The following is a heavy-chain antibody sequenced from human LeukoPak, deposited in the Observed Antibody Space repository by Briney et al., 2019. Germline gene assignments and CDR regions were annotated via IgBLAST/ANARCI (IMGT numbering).Heavy chain of an antibody. CDR3: ARGPYDFWSGYYTPYYYYYGMDV. V-gene: IGHV1-8*01. CDR2: MNPNSGNT. Sequence: ASVKVSCKASGYTFTSYDINWVRQATGQGLEWMGWMNPNSGNTGYAQKFQGRVTMTRNTSISTAYMELGSLRSEDTAVYYCARGPYDFWSGYYTPYYYYYGMDVWGQGTTVTVSS. J-gene: IGHJ6*02. D-gene: IGHD3-3*01. CDR1: GYTFTSYD.